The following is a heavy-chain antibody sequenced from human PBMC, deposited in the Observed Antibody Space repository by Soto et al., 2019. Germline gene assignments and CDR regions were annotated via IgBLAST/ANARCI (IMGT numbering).Heavy chain of an antibody. Sequence: QVQLVQSGAEVKKPGSSVKVSCKASGGTFSSYAISWVRQAPGQGLEWMGGIIPILGTANYAEKFQGRVTITADESTSTAYMERSSLRSEDKAVYYCAREAIRDIVVVVATTLGGMDVWGQGTTVTVSS. CDR1: GGTFSSYA. D-gene: IGHD2-15*01. CDR3: AREAIRDIVVVVATTLGGMDV. V-gene: IGHV1-69*12. J-gene: IGHJ6*02. CDR2: IIPILGTA.